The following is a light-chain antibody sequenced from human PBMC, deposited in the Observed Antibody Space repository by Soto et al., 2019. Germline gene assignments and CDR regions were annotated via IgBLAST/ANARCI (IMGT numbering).Light chain of an antibody. V-gene: IGKV1-9*01. CDR2: AAS. CDR1: QGISGY. CDR3: QQVNSYPWT. Sequence: DIQLTQSPSFLSASVGDRVTITCRASQGISGYLAWYQQTPGKAPKLLIYAASTLQSGVPSRFSGSGSGTEFTLIISSLQPEDFASYYCQQVNSYPWTFGQGTKVDIK. J-gene: IGKJ1*01.